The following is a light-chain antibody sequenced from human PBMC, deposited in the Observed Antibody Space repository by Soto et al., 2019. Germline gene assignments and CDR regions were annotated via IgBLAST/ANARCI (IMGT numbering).Light chain of an antibody. CDR3: SSYTRGSTSV. CDR2: EVS. J-gene: IGLJ1*01. CDR1: SSDIGVYNY. V-gene: IGLV2-14*01. Sequence: QSVLTQPASGSGSPGQSITLSCTGTSSDIGVYNYFSWYQQHPGEAPKLMIFEVSHRPSGVSHRFSGYKSGNTASLTISGLQAEDEGDYYCSSYTRGSTSVFAGGTKFTV.